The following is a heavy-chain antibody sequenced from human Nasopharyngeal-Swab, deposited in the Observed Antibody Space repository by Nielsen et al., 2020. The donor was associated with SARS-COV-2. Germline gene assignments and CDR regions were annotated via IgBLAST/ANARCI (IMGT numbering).Heavy chain of an antibody. Sequence: ASVKVSCKASGYTFTSYGISWVRQAPGQGLEWMGWISAYNGNTNYAQKFQGRVTMTRDTSTSTVYMELSSLRSEDTAVYYCAREEAVAGRIDYWGQGTLVTVSS. CDR1: GYTFTSYG. J-gene: IGHJ4*02. CDR2: ISAYNGNT. CDR3: AREEAVAGRIDY. D-gene: IGHD6-19*01. V-gene: IGHV1-18*01.